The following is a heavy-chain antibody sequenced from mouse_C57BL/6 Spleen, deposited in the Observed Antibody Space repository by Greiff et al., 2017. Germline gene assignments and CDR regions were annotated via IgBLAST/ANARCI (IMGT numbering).Heavy chain of an antibody. CDR3: ARSILCITTVVATDYYAMDY. J-gene: IGHJ4*01. V-gene: IGHV1-64*01. CDR2: IHPNSGST. CDR1: GYTFTSYW. D-gene: IGHD1-1*01. Sequence: QVQLQQPGAELVKPGASVKLSCKASGYTFTSYWMHWVKQRPGQGLEWIGMIHPNSGSTNYNEKFKSKATLTVDKSSSTAYMQLSSLTSEDSAVYYCARSILCITTVVATDYYAMDYWGPGTSVTVSS.